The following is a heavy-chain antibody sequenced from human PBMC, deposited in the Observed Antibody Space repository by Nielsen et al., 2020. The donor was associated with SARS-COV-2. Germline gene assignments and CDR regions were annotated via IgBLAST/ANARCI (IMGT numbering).Heavy chain of an antibody. D-gene: IGHD2-8*01. CDR2: INWNGGST. Sequence: GGSLTLSCAASGFTFDDYGMSWVSQAPGKGLEWDSGINWNGGSTGYADSVKGRFTISRDNSKSTLYLQMNSLRAEDAAVYYCARSIGQQKSLMFFYMDVWGKGTTVAVSS. CDR3: ARSIGQQKSLMFFYMDV. CDR1: GFTFDDYG. V-gene: IGHV3-20*04. J-gene: IGHJ6*04.